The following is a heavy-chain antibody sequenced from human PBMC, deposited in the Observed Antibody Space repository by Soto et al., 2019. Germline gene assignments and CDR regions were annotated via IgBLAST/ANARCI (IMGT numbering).Heavy chain of an antibody. CDR2: INHSGST. Sequence: SETLSLTCTVSGGSFSPHYWSWIRQPPGKGLEWIGEINHSGSTNYNPSLKSRVTISVDTSKNQFSLKLSSVTAAGTAVYYCARYYYDSSGYYYFDYWGQGTLVTVSS. CDR3: ARYYYDSSGYYYFDY. J-gene: IGHJ4*02. V-gene: IGHV4-34*01. D-gene: IGHD3-22*01. CDR1: GGSFSPHY.